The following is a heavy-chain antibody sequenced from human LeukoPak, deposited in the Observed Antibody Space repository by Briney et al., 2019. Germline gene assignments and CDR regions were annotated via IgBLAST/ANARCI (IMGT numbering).Heavy chain of an antibody. CDR1: GGTFSSYA. Sequence: SVRVSCKASGGTFSSYAISWVRQAPGQGLEWMGGIIPIFGTANYAQKFQGRVTITTDESTSTAYMELSSLRSEDTAVYYCARDLLYCSSTSCYRYFQHWGQGTLVTVSS. CDR2: IIPIFGTA. J-gene: IGHJ1*01. V-gene: IGHV1-69*05. D-gene: IGHD2-2*01. CDR3: ARDLLYCSSTSCYRYFQH.